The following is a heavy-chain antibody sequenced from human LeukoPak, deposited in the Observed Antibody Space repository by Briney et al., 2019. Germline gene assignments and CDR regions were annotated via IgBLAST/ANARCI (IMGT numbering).Heavy chain of an antibody. CDR3: ARTHIAVLPAATGGWFDP. D-gene: IGHD2-2*01. CDR1: GGSISSYY. Sequence: SETLSLPSTVSGGSISSYYSSWIRQPAAKGLEWIGPIYTSGSANYYSSLKRRVTMSVDTSNNQFSLNLSSVTAADTAMDYCARTHIAVLPAATGGWFDPWGQGTLVTVSS. CDR2: IYTSGSA. J-gene: IGHJ5*02. V-gene: IGHV4-4*07.